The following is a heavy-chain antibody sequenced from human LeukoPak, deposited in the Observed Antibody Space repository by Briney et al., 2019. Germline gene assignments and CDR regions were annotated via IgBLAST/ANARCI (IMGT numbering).Heavy chain of an antibody. J-gene: IGHJ3*02. CDR2: IYYSGST. CDR1: GGSISSYY. Sequence: SETLSLTCTVSGGSISSYYWGWIRQPPGKGLEWIGSIYYSGSTYYNPSHKSRVTISVDTSKNQFSLKLSSVTAADTAVYYCARRGDGYPGAFDIWGQGTMVTVSS. D-gene: IGHD5-12*01. V-gene: IGHV4-39*01. CDR3: ARRGDGYPGAFDI.